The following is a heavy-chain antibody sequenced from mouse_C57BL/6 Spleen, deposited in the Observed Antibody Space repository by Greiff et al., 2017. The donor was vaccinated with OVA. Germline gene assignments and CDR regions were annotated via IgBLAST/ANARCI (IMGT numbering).Heavy chain of an antibody. CDR1: GFTFSSYA. V-gene: IGHV5-9-1*02. CDR3: TTYYGYDWYFDV. CDR2: ISSGGDYI. J-gene: IGHJ1*03. Sequence: EVMLVESGEGLVKPGGSLKLSCAASGFTFSSYAMSWVRQTPEKRLEWVAYISSGGDYIYYADTVKGRFTISRDNARNTLYLQMSSLKSEDTAMDYCTTYYGYDWYFDVWGTGTTVTVSS. D-gene: IGHD2-2*01.